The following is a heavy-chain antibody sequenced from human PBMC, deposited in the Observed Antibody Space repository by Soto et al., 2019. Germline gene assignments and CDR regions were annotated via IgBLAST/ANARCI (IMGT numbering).Heavy chain of an antibody. J-gene: IGHJ4*01. D-gene: IGHD4-17*01. Sequence: SETLSLTCSVFGGSMSPYYWSWIRQSPGKGLEWIANIYYRGNTNYNPSLESRVTISIDTSKNQFSLKLNSLTAADTAVYYCARVATVTTWEDQWGHGTLVTVS. V-gene: IGHV4-59*08. CDR2: IYYRGNT. CDR1: GGSMSPYY. CDR3: ARVATVTTWEDQ.